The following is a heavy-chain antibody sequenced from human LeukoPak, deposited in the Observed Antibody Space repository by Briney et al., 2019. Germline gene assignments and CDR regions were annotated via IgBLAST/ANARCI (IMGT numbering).Heavy chain of an antibody. CDR3: ARARGYSYGYGPEY. D-gene: IGHD5-18*01. J-gene: IGHJ4*02. V-gene: IGHV3-30-3*01. Sequence: GRSLRLSCAASGFTFSSYAMHWVRQAPGKGLEWVAVISYDGSNKYYADSVKGRFTISRDNSKNTLYLQMNSLRAEDTAVYYCARARGYSYGYGPEYWGQGTLVTVSS. CDR1: GFTFSSYA. CDR2: ISYDGSNK.